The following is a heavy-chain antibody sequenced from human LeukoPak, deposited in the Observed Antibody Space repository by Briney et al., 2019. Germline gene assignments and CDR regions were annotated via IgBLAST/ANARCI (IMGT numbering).Heavy chain of an antibody. D-gene: IGHD2-2*01. J-gene: IGHJ4*02. CDR2: INHSGST. CDR3: ASSHADCSSTSCY. Sequence: SETLSLTCAVYGGSFSGYYWSWIRQPPGKGREWIGEINHSGSTNYNPSLKSRVTISVDTSKNQFSLKLSSVTAADTAVYYCASSHADCSSTSCYWGQGTLVTVSS. V-gene: IGHV4-34*01. CDR1: GGSFSGYY.